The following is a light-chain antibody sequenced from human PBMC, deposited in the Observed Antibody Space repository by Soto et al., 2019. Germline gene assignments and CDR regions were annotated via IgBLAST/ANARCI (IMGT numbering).Light chain of an antibody. CDR1: SSDVGSYNL. J-gene: IGLJ1*01. CDR3: CSYAGSSPYV. CDR2: EGS. V-gene: IGLV2-23*01. Sequence: QPALTQPASVSVSPGQSITISCTGTSSDVGSYNLVSWYQQHPGKAPKLMIYEGSKRPSGVSNRFSGSKSGNTASLTISGLQAEDEADYYCCSYAGSSPYVFGTGAKVTVL.